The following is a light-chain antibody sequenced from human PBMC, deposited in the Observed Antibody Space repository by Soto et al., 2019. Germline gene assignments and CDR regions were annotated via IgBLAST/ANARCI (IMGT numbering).Light chain of an antibody. CDR2: DAS. J-gene: IGKJ1*01. CDR1: QSISSW. CDR3: QQYNSYSWT. Sequence: DIQMTQSPSTLSASVGDRVTITCRASQSISSWLAWYQQKPGKAPKLLIYDASSLESGVPSRFSGRTSGTEFTLTISSLQPDDFATYYCQQYNSYSWTFGQGTKVEIK. V-gene: IGKV1-5*01.